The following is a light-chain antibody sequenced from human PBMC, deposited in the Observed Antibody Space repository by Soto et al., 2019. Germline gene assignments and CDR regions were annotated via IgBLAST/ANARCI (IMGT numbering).Light chain of an antibody. V-gene: IGLV2-23*02. CDR3: CSYAGSSTFPYWV. J-gene: IGLJ3*02. CDR1: SSDVGSYNL. CDR2: EVS. Sequence: QSALTQPASVSGSPGQSITISCTGTSSDVGSYNLVSWYQQHPGKAPKLMIYEVSKRPSGVSNRFSGSKSGNTASLTISGLQAEDEADYYCCSYAGSSTFPYWVFGGGTQLTVL.